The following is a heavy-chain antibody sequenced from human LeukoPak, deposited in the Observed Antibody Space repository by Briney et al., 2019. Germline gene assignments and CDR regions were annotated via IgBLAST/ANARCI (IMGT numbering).Heavy chain of an antibody. CDR2: ISGDGDTT. D-gene: IGHD4-11*01. CDR1: GFTFSTHA. Sequence: GGSLRLSCGASGFTFSTHAMSWVRQAPGKGLDWVSAISGDGDTTYYADSVKGRFTISRDNSKNTVYLQMNSLRAEGTAVYYCANQYPGWGQGTLVTVSS. J-gene: IGHJ4*02. CDR3: ANQYPG. V-gene: IGHV3-23*01.